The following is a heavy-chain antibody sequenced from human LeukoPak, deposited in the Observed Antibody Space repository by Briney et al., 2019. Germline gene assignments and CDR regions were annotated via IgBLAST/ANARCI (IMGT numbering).Heavy chain of an antibody. J-gene: IGHJ4*02. CDR1: GGSIRTRDFY. CDR2: INHSGST. CDR3: ARGYGGYGGNPRFRY. V-gene: IGHV4-39*07. Sequence: PSETLSLTCTVSGGSIRTRDFYWGWIRQPPGKGLEWIGEINHSGSTNYNPSLKSRVTISVDTSKNQFSLKLSSVTAADTAVYYCARGYGGYGGNPRFRYWGQGTLVTVSS. D-gene: IGHD4-23*01.